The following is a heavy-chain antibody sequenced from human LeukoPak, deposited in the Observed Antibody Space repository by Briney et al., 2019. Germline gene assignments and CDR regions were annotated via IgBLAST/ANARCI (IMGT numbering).Heavy chain of an antibody. CDR3: ARVKAMGDGWFDP. J-gene: IGHJ5*02. D-gene: IGHD3-16*01. V-gene: IGHV1-2*06. Sequence: ASVTVSFTASGYTFTGYYIHWVRQAPGQGLEWMGRINPNSGGTNYAQNVQGRVTMTRDTSISTAYMELSRLGSDDTAVYYCARVKAMGDGWFDPWGQGTLVTVSS. CDR1: GYTFTGYY. CDR2: INPNSGGT.